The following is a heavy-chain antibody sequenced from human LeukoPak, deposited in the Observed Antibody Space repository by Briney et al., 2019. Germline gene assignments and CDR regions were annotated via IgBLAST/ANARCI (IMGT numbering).Heavy chain of an antibody. CDR2: ISSSSGYI. CDR3: ARISAYYYGMDV. Sequence: GGSLRLSCAASGFTFSSYSFNWVRQAPGKGLEWVSFISSSSGYIYYADSVKGQFTISRDNTKKSLYLQMNSLRAEDTAVYYCARISAYYYGMDVWGPGTTVTVSS. D-gene: IGHD4/OR15-4a*01. CDR1: GFTFSSYS. V-gene: IGHV3-21*01. J-gene: IGHJ6*02.